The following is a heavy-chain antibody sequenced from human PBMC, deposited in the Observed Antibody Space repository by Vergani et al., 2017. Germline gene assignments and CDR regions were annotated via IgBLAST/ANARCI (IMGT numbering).Heavy chain of an antibody. CDR3: AREXLIVVVVAATSGANWFDP. J-gene: IGHJ5*02. Sequence: QLQLQESGPGLVKPSETLSLTCTVSGGSISSSSYYWGWIRQPPGKGREWIGSIYYSGSTYYNPSLKSRVTISVDTSKNQFSFKLSSVTAAATAVDYCAREXLIVVVVAATSGANWFDPWGQGTLVTVSS. D-gene: IGHD2-15*01. CDR2: IYYSGST. CDR1: GGSISSSSYY. V-gene: IGHV4-39*07.